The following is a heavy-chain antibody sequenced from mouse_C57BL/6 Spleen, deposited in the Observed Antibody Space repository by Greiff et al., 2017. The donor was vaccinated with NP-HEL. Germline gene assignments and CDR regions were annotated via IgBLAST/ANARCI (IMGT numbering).Heavy chain of an antibody. Sequence: DVKLQESGPGLVKPSQSLSLTCSVTGYSITSGYYWNWIRQFPGNKLEWMGYISYDGSNNYNPSLKNRISITRDTSKNQFFLKLNSVTTEDTATYYCARDSGSSYVAWFAYWGQGTLVTVSA. CDR1: GYSITSGYY. CDR2: ISYDGSN. J-gene: IGHJ3*01. D-gene: IGHD1-1*01. V-gene: IGHV3-6*01. CDR3: ARDSGSSYVAWFAY.